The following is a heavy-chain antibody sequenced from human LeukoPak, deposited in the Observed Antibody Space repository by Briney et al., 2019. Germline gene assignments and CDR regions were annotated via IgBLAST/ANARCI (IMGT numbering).Heavy chain of an antibody. CDR2: INHSGST. CDR1: GGSFSGYY. CDR3: ARGLKVRRYYDFWSGYPTFDY. Sequence: PSETLSLTCAVYGGSFSGYYWSWIRQPPGKGLEWIGEINHSGSTNYNPSLKSRVTISVDTSKDQFSLKLSSVTAADTAVYYCARGLKVRRYYDFWSGYPTFDYWGQGTLVTVS. D-gene: IGHD3-3*01. V-gene: IGHV4-34*01. J-gene: IGHJ4*02.